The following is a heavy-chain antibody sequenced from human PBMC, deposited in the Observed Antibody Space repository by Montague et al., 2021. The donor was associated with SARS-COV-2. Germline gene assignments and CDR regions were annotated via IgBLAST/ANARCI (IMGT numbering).Heavy chain of an antibody. V-gene: IGHV3-23*03. CDR1: GFTFSDSP. CDR2: IHSAGRGT. CDR3: AKVGDILAGYSLINLGA. Sequence: SLRLSCPASGFTFSDSPMSWVRQAPGKGLDWVSVIHSAGRGTYYADSVQGRFTISRDNLKNTVYLQMNSLRDVDTAVYYCAKVGDILAGYSLINLGAWGQGTLV. D-gene: IGHD3-9*01. J-gene: IGHJ5*02.